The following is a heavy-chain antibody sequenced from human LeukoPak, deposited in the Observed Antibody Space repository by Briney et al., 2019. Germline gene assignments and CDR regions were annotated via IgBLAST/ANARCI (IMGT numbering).Heavy chain of an antibody. J-gene: IGHJ4*02. Sequence: PGGSLRLSCAASGFTFSSYGMHWVRQAPGKGLEYVSAISSNGGSTYYASSVKGRFTISRDNSKNTLYLQMGSLRAEDMAVYYCARVRGYSYGSSDYWGQGTLVTVSS. D-gene: IGHD5-18*01. V-gene: IGHV3-64*01. CDR1: GFTFSSYG. CDR3: ARVRGYSYGSSDY. CDR2: ISSNGGST.